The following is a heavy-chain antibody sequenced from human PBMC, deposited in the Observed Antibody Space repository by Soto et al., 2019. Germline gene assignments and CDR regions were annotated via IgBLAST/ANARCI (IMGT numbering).Heavy chain of an antibody. CDR1: GGFLSESY. Sequence: SETLSLTCAVYGGFLSESYWTWIRQPPGKGLEWIGEINHVGGTNYNPSLKSRVTMSVDTSQNQLSLRLISVTAADTAMYFCVRIRYQLPSSVLWLDPWGQGTPVTVSS. CDR2: INHVGGT. J-gene: IGHJ5*02. V-gene: IGHV4-34*01. CDR3: VRIRYQLPSSVLWLDP. D-gene: IGHD3-16*01.